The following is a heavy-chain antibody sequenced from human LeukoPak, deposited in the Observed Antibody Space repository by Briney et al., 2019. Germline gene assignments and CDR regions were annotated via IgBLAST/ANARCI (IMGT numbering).Heavy chain of an antibody. CDR2: ISVSGGST. CDR3: AKDKSGNDLYLFDH. Sequence: PGGSLRLSCVASGFTFSSHAMSWVRQAPGKGLEWVSAISVSGGSTNYADSVKGRFTISRDNSGNMVYLQMNSLRAEDTAVYYCAKDKSGNDLYLFDHWGQGTLVNVSS. V-gene: IGHV3-23*01. J-gene: IGHJ4*02. CDR1: GFTFSSHA. D-gene: IGHD5-12*01.